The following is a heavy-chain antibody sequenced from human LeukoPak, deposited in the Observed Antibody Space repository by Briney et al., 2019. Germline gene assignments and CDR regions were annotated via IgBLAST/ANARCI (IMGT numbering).Heavy chain of an antibody. Sequence: GGSLRLSCAASGFTFSSYSMNWVRQAPGKGLEWVSSISSSSSYIYYADSVKGRFTISRDNAKNSLYLQTNSLRAEDTAVYYCAREVTTTQNFDYWGQGTLVTVSS. D-gene: IGHD1-1*01. V-gene: IGHV3-21*01. CDR3: AREVTTTQNFDY. CDR1: GFTFSSYS. J-gene: IGHJ4*02. CDR2: ISSSSSYI.